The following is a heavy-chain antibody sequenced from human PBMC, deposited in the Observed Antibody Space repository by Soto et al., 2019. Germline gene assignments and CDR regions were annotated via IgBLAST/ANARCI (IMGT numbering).Heavy chain of an antibody. CDR2: IYYSGST. Sequence: SXTLSLTFTVSGGSMSIGGYYWSWIRQQPGKVLEWIGYIYYSGSTYYNPSLKSRVTISVDTSKNQFSLKLSSVTAADTAIYYCARDSPITMVGPVQNWFDPWGQGTLVTVSS. CDR1: GGSMSIGGYY. J-gene: IGHJ5*02. CDR3: ARDSPITMVGPVQNWFDP. V-gene: IGHV4-31*03. D-gene: IGHD3-10*01.